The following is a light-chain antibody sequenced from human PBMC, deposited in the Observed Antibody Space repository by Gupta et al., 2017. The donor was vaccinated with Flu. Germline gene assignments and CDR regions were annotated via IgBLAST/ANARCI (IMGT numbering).Light chain of an antibody. Sequence: DIVMTQSPDSLAVSLGERATNNCKSSQSVLYSSKNKNYLAWYQQKPGQPPKLLIYWASTRESGVPDRFSGSGSGTDFTLTISSLQAEDVAVYYCQQYYSTPWTFGQGTKLEIK. CDR1: QSVLYSSKNKNY. V-gene: IGKV4-1*01. CDR3: QQYYSTPWT. J-gene: IGKJ1*01. CDR2: WAS.